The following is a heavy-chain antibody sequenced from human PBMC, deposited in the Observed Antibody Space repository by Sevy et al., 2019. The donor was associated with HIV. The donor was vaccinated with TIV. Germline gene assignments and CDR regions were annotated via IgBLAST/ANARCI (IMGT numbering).Heavy chain of an antibody. D-gene: IGHD5-12*01. J-gene: IGHJ4*02. CDR2: MSPNSGST. V-gene: IGHV1-8*01. Sequence: ASVKVSCKASGYTYTSYSIIWVRRATRQGLEWMGWMSPNSGSTGSAQNFKGRITMTGNTSISTAYMELSSLTSEDTGVYYCTRDLAYDSSSSPGYWGQGTLVTVSS. CDR3: TRDLAYDSSSSPGY. CDR1: GYTYTSYS.